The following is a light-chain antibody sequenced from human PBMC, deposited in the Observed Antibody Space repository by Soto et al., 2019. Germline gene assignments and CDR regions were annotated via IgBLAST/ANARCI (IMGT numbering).Light chain of an antibody. CDR3: QQYGSSPGIT. CDR2: GAS. V-gene: IGKV3-20*01. CDR1: QSVSSSY. J-gene: IGKJ5*01. Sequence: EIVLTPSPGTLSLSPVERATLSCRASQSVSSSYLAWYQPKPGQAPRLLIYGASSRATGIPDRFSGSGSGTNFTLTISRLEPEDFAVYYCQQYGSSPGITFGQGTDWRL.